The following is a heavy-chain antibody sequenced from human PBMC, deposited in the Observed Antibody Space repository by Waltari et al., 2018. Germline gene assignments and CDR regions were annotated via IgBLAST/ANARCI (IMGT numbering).Heavy chain of an antibody. D-gene: IGHD3-10*01. CDR1: GCHYDSYT. CDR3: ARVAGLGTFYPFDY. Sequence: QVALVQAGGGVAQAVVSLGLPCAVSGCHYDSYTLHWFRRAPGKSLEGVTDGGGQYYADSVKGRFTVSRDNDNNIVHLKMNSLKTEDTAIYYCARVAGLGTFYPFDYWGQGSLVTVSS. V-gene: IGHV3-30*01. J-gene: IGHJ4*02. CDR2: GGGQ.